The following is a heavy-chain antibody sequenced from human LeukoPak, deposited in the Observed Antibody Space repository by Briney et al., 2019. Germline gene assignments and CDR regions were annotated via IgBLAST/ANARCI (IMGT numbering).Heavy chain of an antibody. D-gene: IGHD6-6*01. V-gene: IGHV3-30*18. CDR2: ISYDGSNR. CDR1: GFTFSSYG. Sequence: GGSLRLSCAASGFTFSSYGMHWVRQAPGKGLEWVAVISYDGSNRYYADSVKGRFTISRDNSKNTLYLQMNSLRAEDTAVYYCAKDYTSKRNLYYFDYWGQGTLVTVSS. CDR3: AKDYTSKRNLYYFDY. J-gene: IGHJ4*02.